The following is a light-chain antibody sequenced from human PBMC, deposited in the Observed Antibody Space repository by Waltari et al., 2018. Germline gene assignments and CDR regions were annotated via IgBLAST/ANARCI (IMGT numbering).Light chain of an antibody. J-gene: IGLJ2*01. CDR3: CSYAGSRTDVV. Sequence: QSALTQPASVSGSPGQSITISCTGTSNDVGSYNLVSWYQQHPGKAPKLMIYGVSKRPSWVSNRFSGSKSGNTASLTISGLQAEDEADYYCCSYAGSRTDVVFGGGTKLTV. V-gene: IGLV2-23*02. CDR1: SNDVGSYNL. CDR2: GVS.